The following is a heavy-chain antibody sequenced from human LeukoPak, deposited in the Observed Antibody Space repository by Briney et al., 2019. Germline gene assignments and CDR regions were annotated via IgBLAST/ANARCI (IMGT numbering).Heavy chain of an antibody. CDR3: ARGPDRDDFWRGYYMDV. Sequence: HVASVKVSCKASGYTFTSYGISWVRQAPGQGLEWMGWISAYNGNTNYAQKLQGRVAMTTDTSTSTAYMELRSLRSDDTAVYYCARGPDRDDFWRGYYMDVWGKGTTVTVSS. J-gene: IGHJ6*03. V-gene: IGHV1-18*01. CDR1: GYTFTSYG. CDR2: ISAYNGNT. D-gene: IGHD3-3*01.